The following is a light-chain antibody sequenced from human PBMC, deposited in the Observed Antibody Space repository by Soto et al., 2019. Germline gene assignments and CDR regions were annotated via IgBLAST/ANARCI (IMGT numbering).Light chain of an antibody. CDR2: EVS. V-gene: IGLV2-14*01. J-gene: IGLJ1*01. CDR1: SSDVGGYNY. Sequence: QSSLTHPASLSGSPGQSITISCTGTSSDVGGYNYVSWYQQQSGKAPKLIIHEVSNRPSGVSNRFSGSKSGNTAALTISGLQAEDEADYYCDSYTSSRAYVFGIGTKVTV. CDR3: DSYTSSRAYV.